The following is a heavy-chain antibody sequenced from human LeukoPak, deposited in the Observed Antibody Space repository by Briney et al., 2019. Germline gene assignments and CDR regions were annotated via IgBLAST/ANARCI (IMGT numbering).Heavy chain of an antibody. J-gene: IGHJ4*02. V-gene: IGHV3-30*04. CDR3: AREASGAFDY. CDR1: GFTFSSYA. D-gene: IGHD4/OR15-4a*01. Sequence: GGSLRLSCAAPGFTFSSYAMHWVRQAPGKGLEWVAVISYDGSNKYYADSVKGRFTISRDNSKNTLYLQMNSLRAEDTAVYYCAREASGAFDYWGQGTLVTVSS. CDR2: ISYDGSNK.